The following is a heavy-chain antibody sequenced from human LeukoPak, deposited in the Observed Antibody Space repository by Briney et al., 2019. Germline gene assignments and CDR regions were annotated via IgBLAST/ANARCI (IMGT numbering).Heavy chain of an antibody. CDR3: ARVGSGYDYLDY. J-gene: IGHJ4*02. V-gene: IGHV1-69*04. CDR1: GGTFSSYA. CDR2: IIPIFGIA. D-gene: IGHD5-12*01. Sequence: GASVKVSCKASGGTFSSYAITWVRQAPGQGLEWMGRIIPIFGIANYAQKFQGRVTITADKSTSTAYMELSSLRSEDTAVYYCARVGSGYDYLDYWGQGTLVTVSS.